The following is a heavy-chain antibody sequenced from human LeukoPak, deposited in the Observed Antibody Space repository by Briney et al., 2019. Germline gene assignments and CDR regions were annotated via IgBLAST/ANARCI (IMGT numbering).Heavy chain of an antibody. CDR3: AKYSRPAAMPYNWFDP. D-gene: IGHD2-2*01. CDR2: ISGSGGST. Sequence: GGSLRLSCAASGVTFSSYAMSWVRQAPGKGLEWVSAISGSGGSTYYADSVKGRFTISRDNSKNTLYLQMNSLRAEDTAVYYCAKYSRPAAMPYNWFDPWGQGTLVTVSS. J-gene: IGHJ5*02. V-gene: IGHV3-23*01. CDR1: GVTFSSYA.